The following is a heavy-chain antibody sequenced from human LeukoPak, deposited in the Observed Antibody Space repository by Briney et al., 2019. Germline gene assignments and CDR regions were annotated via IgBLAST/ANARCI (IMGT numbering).Heavy chain of an antibody. CDR1: GYSVRSGYC. CDR3: GRVYSMVRQYFGY. D-gene: IGHD3-10*01. J-gene: IGHJ4*02. CDR2: MYHSGTT. Sequence: SETLSLTCTVSGYSVRSGYCWGWIRQSPGKDLEWIGTMYHSGTTHYNPSLKSRVTISADTSKNQVSLKLTSVTAADTAVNYCGRVYSMVRQYFGYWGQGSLVTVSS. V-gene: IGHV4-38-2*02.